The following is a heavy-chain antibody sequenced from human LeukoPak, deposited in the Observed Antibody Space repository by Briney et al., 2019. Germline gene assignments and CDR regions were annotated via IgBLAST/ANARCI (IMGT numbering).Heavy chain of an antibody. D-gene: IGHD3-3*01. CDR2: MNPNSGNT. V-gene: IGHV1-8*01. CDR1: GYTFTSYD. CDR3: ARAPMGWLIHFDY. Sequence: ASVKVSRKASGYTFTSYDINWVRQATGQGLEWMGWMNPNSGNTGYAQKFQGRVTMTRDTSISTAYMELSSLRSEDTAVYYCARAPMGWLIHFDYWGQGTLVTVSS. J-gene: IGHJ4*02.